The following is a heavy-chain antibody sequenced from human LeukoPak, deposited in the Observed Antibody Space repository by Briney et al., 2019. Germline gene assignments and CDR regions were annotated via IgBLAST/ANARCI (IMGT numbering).Heavy chain of an antibody. CDR1: GFTVSSNY. J-gene: IGHJ6*02. D-gene: IGHD2-2*02. V-gene: IGHV3-53*01. CDR2: IYSGGST. CDR3: ARDGDIVVVPAAITYYYYGMDV. Sequence: GGSLRLSCAASGFTVSSNYMSWVGQAPGKGLEWVSVIYSGGSTYYADSVKGRFTISRDNSKNTLYLQMNSLRAEDTAVYYCARDGDIVVVPAAITYYYYGMDVWGQGTTVTVSS.